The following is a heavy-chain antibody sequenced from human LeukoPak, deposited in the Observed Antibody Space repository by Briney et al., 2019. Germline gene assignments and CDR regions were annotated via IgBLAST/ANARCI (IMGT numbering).Heavy chain of an antibody. CDR3: ASLDYYYPYMDV. CDR2: IYYSGST. V-gene: IGHV4-39*01. CDR1: GGSISSTIFY. Sequence: PSETLSLTCVVPGGSISSTIFYWGWIRQPPGKGLVWIGNIYYSGSTYYNPSLKSRVTISVDTSKNQFSLKLSSVTAADTAVYYCASLDYYYPYMDVWGKGTTVTVSS. J-gene: IGHJ6*03.